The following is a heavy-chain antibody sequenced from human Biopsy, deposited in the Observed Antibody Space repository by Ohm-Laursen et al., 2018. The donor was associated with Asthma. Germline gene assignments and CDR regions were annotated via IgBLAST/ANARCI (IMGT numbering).Heavy chain of an antibody. CDR2: ISGNSGIT. J-gene: IGHJ4*02. Sequence: SLRLSCAASGFTFRAHAMSWVRQAPGKGLEWVSTISGNSGITYYADSVKGRFTISRDNSQNTLYLHMDSLSAEDTAVYYCAKDRSGTWYGFDYWGQGPLVTVSS. CDR3: AKDRSGTWYGFDY. V-gene: IGHV3-23*01. D-gene: IGHD6-13*01. CDR1: GFTFRAHA.